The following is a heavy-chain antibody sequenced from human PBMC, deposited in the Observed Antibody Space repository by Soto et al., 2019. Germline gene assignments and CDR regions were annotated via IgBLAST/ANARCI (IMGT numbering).Heavy chain of an antibody. J-gene: IGHJ6*02. D-gene: IGHD1-26*01. CDR2: ISAYNGNT. CDR3: AREGIVGATTSYYYYGMDV. CDR1: GYTFTSYG. Sequence: ASVNVSCKASGYTFTSYGISWVRQAPGQGLEWMGWISAYNGNTNYAQKLQGRVTMTTDTSTSTAYMELRSLRSDDTAVYYCAREGIVGATTSYYYYGMDVWGQGTTVTVYS. V-gene: IGHV1-18*01.